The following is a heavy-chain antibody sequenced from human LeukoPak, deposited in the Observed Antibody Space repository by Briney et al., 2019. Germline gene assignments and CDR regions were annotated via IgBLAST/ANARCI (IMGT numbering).Heavy chain of an antibody. CDR3: AREQYYYDSSGYYYSDY. CDR2: ISAYNGNT. CDR1: DYPFTTYG. V-gene: IGHV1-18*01. D-gene: IGHD3-22*01. Sequence: ASVKVSCKASDYPFTTYGITWVRQAPGQGLEWMGWISAYNGNTNYAQKLQGRVTMTTDTSTSTAYMELRSLRSDDTAVYYCAREQYYYDSSGYYYSDYWGQGTLVTVSS. J-gene: IGHJ4*02.